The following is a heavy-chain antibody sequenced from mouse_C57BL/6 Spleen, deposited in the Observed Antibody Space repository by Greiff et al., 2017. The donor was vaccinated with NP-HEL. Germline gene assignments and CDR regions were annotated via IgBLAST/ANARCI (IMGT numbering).Heavy chain of an antibody. J-gene: IGHJ2*01. V-gene: IGHV1-50*01. Sequence: VQLQQPGAELVKPGASVKLSCKASGYTFTSYWMQWVKQRPGQGLEWIGEIDPSDSYTNYNQKFKGKATLTVDTSSSTAYMQLSSLTSEDSAVYYCARSGSNYYFDYWGKGTTLTVSS. D-gene: IGHD2-5*01. CDR3: ARSGSNYYFDY. CDR1: GYTFTSYW. CDR2: IDPSDSYT.